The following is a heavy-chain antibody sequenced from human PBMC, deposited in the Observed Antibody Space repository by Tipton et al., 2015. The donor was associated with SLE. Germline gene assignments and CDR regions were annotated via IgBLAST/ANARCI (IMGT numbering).Heavy chain of an antibody. CDR2: IYTSGST. V-gene: IGHV4-4*09. CDR1: GGSISSYY. D-gene: IGHD3-16*01. CDR3: AREGPLGNRAKTAFDI. J-gene: IGHJ3*02. Sequence: TLSLTCTVSGGSISSYYWSWIRQPPGKGLEWIGYIYTSGSTNYNPSLKSQVTISVDTSKNQFSLKLSSVTAADTAVYYCAREGPLGNRAKTAFDIWGQGTMVTVSS.